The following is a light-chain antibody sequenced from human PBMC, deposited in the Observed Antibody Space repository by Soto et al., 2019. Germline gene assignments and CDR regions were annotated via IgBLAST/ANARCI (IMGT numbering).Light chain of an antibody. CDR3: PQSYRTPYT. Sequence: DIQMTQSPSSLSASVGDRVTIACRASQSISTSLNWYQQKPVKAPKLLIYVASSLQSGVPSRFSGSGSGTDFTLTISSLQPEDFATYFCPQSYRTPYTFGQGTKLEIK. CDR1: QSISTS. J-gene: IGKJ2*01. CDR2: VAS. V-gene: IGKV1-39*01.